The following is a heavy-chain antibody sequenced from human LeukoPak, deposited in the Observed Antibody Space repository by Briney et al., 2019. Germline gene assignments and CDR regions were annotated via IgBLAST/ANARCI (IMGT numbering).Heavy chain of an antibody. CDR3: ARVWDHDYGDLYFDY. CDR1: GVSISSYY. J-gene: IGHJ4*02. D-gene: IGHD4-17*01. Sequence: SETLSLTCTVSGVSISSYYWSWLRQPPGKGLEWIGHIYYNGNTNYKHSLKSRATISVDTSKNKFSLKLSSVTAADTAVYYCARVWDHDYGDLYFDYWGQGNLVTVSS. CDR2: IYYNGNT. V-gene: IGHV4-59*01.